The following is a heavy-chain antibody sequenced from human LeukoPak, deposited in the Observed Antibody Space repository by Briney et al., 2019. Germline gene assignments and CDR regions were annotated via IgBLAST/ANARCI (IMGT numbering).Heavy chain of an antibody. D-gene: IGHD6-13*01. CDR3: ARVVAATFDY. Sequence: GGSLRLSCAASGSTFSSYWMSWVRQAPGKGLEWVANIKQDGSEKYYVDSVKGRFTISRDNAKNSLYLQMNSLRAEDTAVYYCARVVAATFDYWGQGTLVTVSS. CDR1: GSTFSSYW. J-gene: IGHJ4*02. CDR2: IKQDGSEK. V-gene: IGHV3-7*01.